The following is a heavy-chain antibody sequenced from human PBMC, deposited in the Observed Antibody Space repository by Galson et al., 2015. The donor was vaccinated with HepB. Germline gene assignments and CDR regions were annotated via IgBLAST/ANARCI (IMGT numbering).Heavy chain of an antibody. CDR1: GFTFSSYE. CDR2: ISSSGSTI. V-gene: IGHV3-48*03. D-gene: IGHD2-15*01. Sequence: SLRLSCAASGFTFSSYEMNWVRQAPGKGLEWVSYISSSGSTIYYADSVKGRFTISRDNAKNSLYLQMNSLRAEDTAVYYCARASDCSGGSCINGVYWGQGTLVTVSS. CDR3: ARASDCSGGSCINGVY. J-gene: IGHJ4*02.